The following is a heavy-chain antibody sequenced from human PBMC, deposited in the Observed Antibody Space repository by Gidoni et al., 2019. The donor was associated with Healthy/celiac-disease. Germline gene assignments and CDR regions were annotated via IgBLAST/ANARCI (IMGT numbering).Heavy chain of an antibody. CDR3: AKDPWWLRPTENWFDP. Sequence: EVQLLESGGGLVQPGGSLSLSCAASGFTFRSYAMSWVRQAPGKGLEWVSAISGSGGSTYYADSVKGRFTISRDNSKNTLYLQMNSLRAEDTAVYYCAKDPWWLRPTENWFDPWGQGTLVTVSS. CDR1: GFTFRSYA. J-gene: IGHJ5*02. D-gene: IGHD5-12*01. CDR2: ISGSGGST. V-gene: IGHV3-23*01.